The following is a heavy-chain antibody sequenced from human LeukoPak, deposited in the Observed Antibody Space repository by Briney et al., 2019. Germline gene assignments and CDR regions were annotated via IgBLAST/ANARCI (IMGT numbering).Heavy chain of an antibody. Sequence: QPGGSLRLSCAASGFTFSSYAMSWVRQAPGKGLEWVSAISGSGGSTYYADSVKGRFTISRDNSKNTLYLQMNSLRVDDTAVYYCAKDVLVAAAPDYWGQGTLVTVSS. CDR3: AKDVLVAAAPDY. D-gene: IGHD6-13*01. CDR1: GFTFSSYA. J-gene: IGHJ4*02. CDR2: ISGSGGST. V-gene: IGHV3-23*01.